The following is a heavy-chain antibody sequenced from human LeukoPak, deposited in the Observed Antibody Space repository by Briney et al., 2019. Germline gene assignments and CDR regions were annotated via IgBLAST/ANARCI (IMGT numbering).Heavy chain of an antibody. CDR2: ISSSSSYI. J-gene: IGHJ4*02. CDR3: ARWEGATLFDY. V-gene: IGHV3-21*01. CDR1: GFTFSSYS. D-gene: IGHD1-26*01. Sequence: GGSLRLSCAASGFTFSSYSMNWIRQAPGKGLEWVSSISSSSSYIYYADSVKGRFTISRDNAKNSLYLQMNSLRAEDTAVYYCARWEGATLFDYWGQGTLVTVSS.